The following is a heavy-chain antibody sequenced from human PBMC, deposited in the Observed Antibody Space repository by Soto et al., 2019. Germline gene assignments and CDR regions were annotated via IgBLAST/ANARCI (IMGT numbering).Heavy chain of an antibody. D-gene: IGHD3-22*01. CDR3: ATSGPKIDSSGSSSVYYYYYGMDV. V-gene: IGHV3-23*01. Sequence: PGGSLRLSCAASGFTFSSYAMSWVRQAPGKGLEWVSAISGSGGSTYYADSVKGRFTISRDNSKNTLYLQMNSLRAEDTAVYYCATSGPKIDSSGSSSVYYYYYGMDVWGQGTTVTVSS. CDR2: ISGSGGST. CDR1: GFTFSSYA. J-gene: IGHJ6*02.